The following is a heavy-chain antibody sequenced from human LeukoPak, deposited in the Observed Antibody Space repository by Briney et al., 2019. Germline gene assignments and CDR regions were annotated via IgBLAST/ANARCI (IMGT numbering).Heavy chain of an antibody. Sequence: GESLKISCKGSGYNFAGHWIGWVRQRPGKGPEWMGIIFPDDSDTRYSPSFQGQVSISADKSISTAYLQWNSLKASDTAIYYCVGQEGLYTYDGRGPLSYNLDVWGQGTTVIVSS. V-gene: IGHV5-51*01. D-gene: IGHD3-22*01. J-gene: IGHJ6*02. CDR3: VGQEGLYTYDGRGPLSYNLDV. CDR1: GYNFAGHW. CDR2: IFPDDSDT.